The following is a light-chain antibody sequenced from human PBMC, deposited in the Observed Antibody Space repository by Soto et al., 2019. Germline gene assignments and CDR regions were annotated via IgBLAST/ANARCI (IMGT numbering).Light chain of an antibody. CDR1: QSVSIY. CDR3: QQLSDWPLT. Sequence: IVLTQSPATLSFSPWEGATLSCRASQSVSIYLAWYQQKPGQAPRLLIYDASNRTTGIPARFSGSGSGTDFTLIISSLETEDFAVYYCQQLSDWPLTFGGETKVEIK. J-gene: IGKJ4*01. V-gene: IGKV3-11*01. CDR2: DAS.